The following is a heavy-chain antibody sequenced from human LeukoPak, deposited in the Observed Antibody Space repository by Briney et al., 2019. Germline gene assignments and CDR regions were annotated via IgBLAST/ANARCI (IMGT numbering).Heavy chain of an antibody. CDR2: INPNTRAT. CDR1: GYDFRGYY. Sequence: ASVKVSCKASGYDFRGYYMHWVRQAPGQGLEWMGWINPNTRATKYAQKFQGRVTMTRDASSTTSYMVLSSLNSDDTAVYFCAGGLAVAGLLPPYSYYMDVWGKGTTVIVSS. CDR3: AGGLAVAGLLPPYSYYMDV. J-gene: IGHJ6*03. D-gene: IGHD6-19*01. V-gene: IGHV1-2*02.